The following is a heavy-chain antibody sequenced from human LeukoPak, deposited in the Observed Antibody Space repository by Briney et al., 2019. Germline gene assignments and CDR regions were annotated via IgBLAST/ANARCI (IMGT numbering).Heavy chain of an antibody. V-gene: IGHV4-34*01. CDR2: INHSGST. CDR3: VRGPEPYGRRRGAFVY. Sequence: PSETLSLTCAVYGGSFSGYYWSWIRQPPGKGLEWIGEINHSGSTNYNPSLKSRVTISVDTSKNQFSLKLSSVTAADTAVYYCVRGPEPYGRRRGAFVYWGQGTLVTVSS. J-gene: IGHJ4*02. CDR1: GGSFSGYY. D-gene: IGHD3-10*01.